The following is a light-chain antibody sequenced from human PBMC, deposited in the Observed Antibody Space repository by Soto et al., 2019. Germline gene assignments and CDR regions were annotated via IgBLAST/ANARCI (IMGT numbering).Light chain of an antibody. CDR2: GAS. V-gene: IGKV3-20*01. J-gene: IGKJ3*01. CDR3: QRYGSSPFA. CDR1: QSVSSTY. Sequence: EIVLTQSPGTLSLSPGERATLSCRASQSVSSTYLAWYQQKPGQAPRLLIYGASNRATGIPDRFSGSGSGTDFTLTISRLEPEDFGVYYCQRYGSSPFAFGPGTKVDI.